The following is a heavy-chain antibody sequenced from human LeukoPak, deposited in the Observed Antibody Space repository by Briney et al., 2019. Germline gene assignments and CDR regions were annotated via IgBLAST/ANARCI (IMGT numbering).Heavy chain of an antibody. V-gene: IGHV4-34*01. CDR1: GGSFSGYY. D-gene: IGHD3-10*01. Sequence: SETLSLTCTVSGGSFSGYYWSWIRQPPGKGLEWIGEINHSGSTNYNPSLKSRVTISVDTSKNQFSLKLSSVTAADTAVYYCARGTDDHGSGSYYPYYWGQGTLVTVSS. CDR2: INHSGST. CDR3: ARGTDDHGSGSYYPYY. J-gene: IGHJ4*02.